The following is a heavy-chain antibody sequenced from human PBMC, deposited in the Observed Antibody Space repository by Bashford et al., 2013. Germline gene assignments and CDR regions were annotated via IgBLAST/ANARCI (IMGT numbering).Heavy chain of an antibody. V-gene: IGHV4-59*01. CDR3: ARFAFCGSQWLVPPPYYFDY. D-gene: IGHD6-19*01. Sequence: SETLSLICTVSDGSISNYYWSWIRQPPGKGLEWIGYIHYSGNTFYNPSLKGRVTISLDTSRSQFSLNLNSVTAADTAVYYCARFAFCGSQWLVPPPYYFDYWGQGTLVTVSS. CDR1: DGSISNYY. J-gene: IGHJ4*02. CDR2: IHYSGNT.